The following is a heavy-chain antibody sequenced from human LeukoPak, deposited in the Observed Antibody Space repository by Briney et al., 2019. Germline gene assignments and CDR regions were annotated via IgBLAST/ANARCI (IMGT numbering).Heavy chain of an antibody. D-gene: IGHD3-3*01. CDR2: IWYDGSNK. CDR1: GFTFSSYG. J-gene: IGHJ5*02. CDR3: AKVGRGDYDFWSGYSQFDA. Sequence: PGRSLRLSCAASGFTFSSYGMHWVRQAPGKGLEWVAVIWYDGSNKYYADSVKGRFTISRDNYKNTLYLQMNSLRAEDTAVYYCAKVGRGDYDFWSGYSQFDAWGQGTLVTVSP. V-gene: IGHV3-33*06.